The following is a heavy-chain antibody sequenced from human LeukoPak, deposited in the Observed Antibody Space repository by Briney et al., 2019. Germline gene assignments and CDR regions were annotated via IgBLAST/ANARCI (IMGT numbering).Heavy chain of an antibody. Sequence: PGGSLRLPCAASGFSLHNYWMHWVRQAPRKGLMWVSRIKSDGSSTNYADSVKGRFTISRDNAKNTLYLQMNSLRAEDTAVYYCARNDYSGSYSGLAAFDVWGQGTMVTVSS. J-gene: IGHJ3*01. V-gene: IGHV3-74*01. D-gene: IGHD1-26*01. CDR2: IKSDGSST. CDR3: ARNDYSGSYSGLAAFDV. CDR1: GFSLHNYW.